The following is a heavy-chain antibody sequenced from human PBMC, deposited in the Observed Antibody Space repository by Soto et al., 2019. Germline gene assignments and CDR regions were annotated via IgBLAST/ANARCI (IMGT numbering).Heavy chain of an antibody. CDR2: INPDNGNT. Sequence: QVQLVQSGAEVKKPVASVKISCKASGYTFTRYTMNWVRQAPGQRLEWMGWINPDNGNTKSSQKFQDRVIITRDTSACTAYMDLSSLRSEDTAVYYCARGIATGQLDPWGQGTLVTVSS. CDR3: ARGIATGQLDP. D-gene: IGHD2-15*01. J-gene: IGHJ5*02. CDR1: GYTFTRYT. V-gene: IGHV1-3*01.